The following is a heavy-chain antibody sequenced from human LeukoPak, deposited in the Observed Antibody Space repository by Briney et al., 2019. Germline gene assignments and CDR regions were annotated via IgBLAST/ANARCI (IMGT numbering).Heavy chain of an antibody. CDR3: ARDLRELRHFESSGSDY. Sequence: SETLSLTCTVSGGSISSYYWSWIRQPPGKGLEWIGYIYYSGSTNYNPSLKSRVTISVDTSKNQFSLKLSSVTAADTAVYYCARDLRELRHFESSGSDYWGQGTLVTVSS. J-gene: IGHJ4*02. CDR2: IYYSGST. CDR1: GGSISSYY. V-gene: IGHV4-59*01. D-gene: IGHD3-22*01.